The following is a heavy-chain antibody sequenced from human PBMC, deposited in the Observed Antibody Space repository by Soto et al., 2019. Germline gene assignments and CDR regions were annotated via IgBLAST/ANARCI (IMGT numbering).Heavy chain of an antibody. CDR1: GYSLTSYD. CDR3: CRRVDYYGGGWLAP. D-gene: IGHD3-10*01. J-gene: IGHJ5*02. Sequence: QVQLVQSGAEVKKPGASVKVSCKASGYSLTSYDINWVRQAAGQGLEWMGWMNSHSGHTGYAQKFQGRVTMTRNPSINTADMEVSTLTSGNTALYYCCRRVDYYGGGWLAPSGQGTLVTVSP. CDR2: MNSHSGHT. V-gene: IGHV1-8*01.